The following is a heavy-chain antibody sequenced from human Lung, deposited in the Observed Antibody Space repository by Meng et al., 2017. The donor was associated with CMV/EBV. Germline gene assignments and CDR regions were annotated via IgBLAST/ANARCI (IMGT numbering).Heavy chain of an antibody. CDR1: GFTFGFYW. CDR3: ARDTYYQDAFDI. D-gene: IGHD3-10*01. V-gene: IGHV3-74*01. CDR2: RNNDGSST. Sequence: SCAASGFTFGFYWMHWVRQAPGKGLVWVSRRNNDGSSTNYADSVKGRFTISRDNAKNMLYLQMNSLRAEDTAVYYCARDTYYQDAFDIWGQGTLVTVSS. J-gene: IGHJ3*02.